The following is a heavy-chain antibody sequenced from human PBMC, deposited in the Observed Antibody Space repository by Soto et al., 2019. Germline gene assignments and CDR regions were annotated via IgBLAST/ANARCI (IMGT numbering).Heavy chain of an antibody. D-gene: IGHD1-1*01. Sequence: QVHLVQSGAEVKKPGASVKVSCKGSGYTFTSYGITWVRQAPGQGLEWMGWISAHNGNTDYAQKLQGRVTVTRDTTTSTAYMDRRSLRADDTAVYYCARGRYGDYWGQEALVT. CDR3: ARGRYGDY. CDR1: GYTFTSYG. CDR2: ISAHNGNT. J-gene: IGHJ4*02. V-gene: IGHV1-18*01.